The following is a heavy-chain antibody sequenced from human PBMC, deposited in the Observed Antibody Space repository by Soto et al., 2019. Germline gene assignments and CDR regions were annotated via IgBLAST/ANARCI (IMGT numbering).Heavy chain of an antibody. CDR3: ARGGAPSRGGKFARFDP. Sequence: QVQLPQWGAGLLKPSETLSLTCAVYGGSFGDYYWSWIRQPPGKGLEWIGEINHSGSTNYNPSLKRRVTTAVDTSENQFSLRLSSVTAAATAVYYCARGGAPSRGGKFARFDPWGQATLVTFSS. CDR1: GGSFGDYY. CDR2: INHSGST. D-gene: IGHD1-26*01. V-gene: IGHV4-34*01. J-gene: IGHJ5*02.